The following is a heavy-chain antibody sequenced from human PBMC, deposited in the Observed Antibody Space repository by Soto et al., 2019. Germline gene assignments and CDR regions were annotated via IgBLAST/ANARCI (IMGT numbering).Heavy chain of an antibody. V-gene: IGHV3-64D*06. D-gene: IGHD3-9*01. J-gene: IGHJ5*02. Sequence: SGGSLRLSCSASGFTFSEYSMHWVRQAPGKGLQYVSTISSDGDITYYADSVKGRFTISRDNSKNTLYLQMNSLRPEDTAVYYCVKVSTFYDILTGYYSTNFFDPWGQGTPVTVSS. CDR3: VKVSTFYDILTGYYSTNFFDP. CDR1: GFTFSEYS. CDR2: ISSDGDIT.